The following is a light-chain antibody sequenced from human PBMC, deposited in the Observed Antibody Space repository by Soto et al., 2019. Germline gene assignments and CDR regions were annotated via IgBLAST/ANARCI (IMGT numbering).Light chain of an antibody. CDR2: AAS. V-gene: IGKV1-39*01. J-gene: IGKJ2*01. CDR3: QRSYSPPYT. CDR1: QSISNY. Sequence: DIQMTQSPSSLSASVGDTVTIICRASQSISNYLNWYQQKPGKAPKLLISAASSLQSGVSSRFSGSGSGTDFNLTLSGLQPEHFATYYCQRSYSPPYTFGQGTKLEIK.